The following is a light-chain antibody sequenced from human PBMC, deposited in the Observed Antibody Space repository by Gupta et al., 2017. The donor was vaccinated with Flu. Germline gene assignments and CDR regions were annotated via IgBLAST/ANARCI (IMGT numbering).Light chain of an antibody. CDR1: QSLLHSDGKTY. Sequence: DVVMTQTPVSLSATPGQPASISCKSSQSLLHSDGKTYLYWYLQRPGQPPQPLIYEGSNRFSGVPDRFSGRGSGTDFTLKISRVEPEDVGMYYCMQKIQLPLTFGGGTKVEIK. CDR3: MQKIQLPLT. V-gene: IGKV2D-29*01. J-gene: IGKJ4*01. CDR2: EGS.